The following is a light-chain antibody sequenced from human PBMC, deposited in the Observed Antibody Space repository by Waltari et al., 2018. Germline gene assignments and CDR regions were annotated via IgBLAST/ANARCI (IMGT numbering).Light chain of an antibody. CDR2: DGD. CDR1: SSNIGAGYD. CDR3: QSYDTNLRAV. Sequence: QSVLTQPPSVSGAPGQRVTISCSGSSSNIGAGYDVYWYQQLPGTAPTLLISDGDSRASGVPDRCSASKSGSSASLAISGLQAEDEADYYCQSYDTNLRAVFGGGTRLTVL. V-gene: IGLV1-40*01. J-gene: IGLJ3*02.